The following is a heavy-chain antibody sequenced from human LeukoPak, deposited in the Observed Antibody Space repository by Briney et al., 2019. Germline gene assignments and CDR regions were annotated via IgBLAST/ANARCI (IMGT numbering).Heavy chain of an antibody. CDR1: GASISGYH. D-gene: IGHD6-13*01. J-gene: IGHJ4*02. CDR2: IYYSGST. Sequence: SETLSLTCTVSGASISGYHWSWIRQPPGKGLEWIGYIYYSGSTNYNPSLKSRVTISVDTSKNHFSLRLSSVTAADTAVYYCARGSGSSWYSYFDYWGQGTLVTVSS. CDR3: ARGSGSSWYSYFDY. V-gene: IGHV4-59*01.